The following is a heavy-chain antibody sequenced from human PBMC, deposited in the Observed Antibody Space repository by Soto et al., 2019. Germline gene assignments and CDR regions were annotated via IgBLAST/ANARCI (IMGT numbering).Heavy chain of an antibody. J-gene: IGHJ4*02. CDR2: IYSGGST. D-gene: IGHD2-21*02. CDR1: GFTVSSNY. CDR3: AREVGVVVTATGLGY. Sequence: EVQLVESGGGLVQPGGSLRLSCAASGFTVSSNYMSWVRQAPGKGLEWVSVIYSGGSTYYADSVKGRFTISRDNSKNTLYLQMNSLRAEDTAVYYCAREVGVVVTATGLGYWGQGTLVTDSA. V-gene: IGHV3-66*01.